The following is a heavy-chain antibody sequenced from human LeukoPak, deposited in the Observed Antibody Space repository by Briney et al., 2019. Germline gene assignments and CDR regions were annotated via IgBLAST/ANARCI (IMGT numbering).Heavy chain of an antibody. V-gene: IGHV4-61*05. Sequence: PSETLSLTCTVSGGSISSSSYYWGWIRQPPGKGLEWIGYIYYSGSTNYNPSLKSRVTISVDTSKNQFSLKLSSVTAADTAVYYCARLIAAAGPEVDYWGQGTLVTVSS. J-gene: IGHJ4*02. D-gene: IGHD6-13*01. CDR2: IYYSGST. CDR3: ARLIAAAGPEVDY. CDR1: GGSISSSSYY.